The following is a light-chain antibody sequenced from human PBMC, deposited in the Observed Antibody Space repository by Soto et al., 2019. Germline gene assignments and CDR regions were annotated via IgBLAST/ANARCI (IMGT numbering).Light chain of an antibody. V-gene: IGKV1-39*01. CDR2: KAS. CDR3: QQSYSSLVYN. CDR1: QNIGTS. J-gene: IGKJ2*01. Sequence: DIQMTQSPSSLSASVGDRVTITCRASQNIGTSLNWYQQKPGKAPTALIYKASTMQGGVPSRFSGSGSGTDFTLTISSLQPEDSATYYCQQSYSSLVYNFGPGTKLEIK.